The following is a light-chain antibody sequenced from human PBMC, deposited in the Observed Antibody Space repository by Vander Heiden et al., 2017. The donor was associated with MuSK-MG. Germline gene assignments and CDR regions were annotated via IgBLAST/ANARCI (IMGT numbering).Light chain of an antibody. CDR3: SSYTSSSTLL. CDR1: SSDGGGYNY. CDR2: DVS. Sequence: QSALTQPASVSGSPGHTITISCPGTSSDGGGYNYVSWYQQQPGKAPKLTSYDVSNRPSGVSNRFSGSKSGNTASLTISGLQAEDEADYSCSSYTSSSTLLFVGGTKLTVL. V-gene: IGLV2-14*03. J-gene: IGLJ2*01.